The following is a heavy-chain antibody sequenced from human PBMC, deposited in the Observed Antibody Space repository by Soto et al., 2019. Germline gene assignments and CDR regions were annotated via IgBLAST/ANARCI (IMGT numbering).Heavy chain of an antibody. Sequence: GASVKVSCKASGYTFTSYDINWVRQATGQGLEWMGWMNPNSGNTGYAQKFQGRVTMTRNTSISTAYMELSSLRSEDTAVYYCGRGGGPAAINHDAFDIWGQGTMVTVSS. CDR2: MNPNSGNT. J-gene: IGHJ3*02. V-gene: IGHV1-8*01. CDR1: GYTFTSYD. D-gene: IGHD2-2*01. CDR3: GRGGGPAAINHDAFDI.